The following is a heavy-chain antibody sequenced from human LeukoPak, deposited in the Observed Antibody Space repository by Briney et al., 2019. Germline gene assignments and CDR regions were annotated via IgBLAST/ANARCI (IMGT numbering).Heavy chain of an antibody. CDR2: IKTKTDGGTT. CDR1: GFTFSNVW. CDR3: VTRVKSTGDY. V-gene: IGHV3-15*01. Sequence: GGSLRLSCEASGFTFSNVWMNWVRQAPGKGLEWIGRIKTKTDGGTTEYAAPVKGRFTISRNDSKNTVYLQMDSLKTEDTALYYCVTRVKSTGDYWGQGTLVTVSS. D-gene: IGHD1-1*01. J-gene: IGHJ4*02.